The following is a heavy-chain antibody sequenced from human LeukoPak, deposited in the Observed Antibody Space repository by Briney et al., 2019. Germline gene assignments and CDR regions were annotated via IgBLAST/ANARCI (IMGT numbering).Heavy chain of an antibody. Sequence: SVKVSCKASGGTLSSYAISWVRQAPGQGLEWMGGIIPIFATANYAQKFQGRVTLIADESTSTAYMELSSLRSEDTAVYYCARDLYGYTYGYNHYYGLDVWGQGTTVTVSS. CDR2: IIPIFATA. D-gene: IGHD5-18*01. CDR3: ARDLYGYTYGYNHYYGLDV. J-gene: IGHJ6*02. V-gene: IGHV1-69*13. CDR1: GGTLSSYA.